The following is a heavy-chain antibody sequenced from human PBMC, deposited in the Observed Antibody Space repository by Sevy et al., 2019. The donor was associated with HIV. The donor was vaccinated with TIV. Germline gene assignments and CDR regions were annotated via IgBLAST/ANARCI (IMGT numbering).Heavy chain of an antibody. J-gene: IGHJ1*01. CDR2: INPNSGGT. CDR1: GYTFTGYY. Sequence: ASVKVSCKASGYTFTGYYMHWVRQAPGQGPEWMGWINPNSGGTSYARKFQGRVTMTTDTSISTAYMELSRLRSDDTAVYYCARITTIFTAGGDFQHWGQGTLVTVSS. D-gene: IGHD3-9*01. V-gene: IGHV1-2*02. CDR3: ARITTIFTAGGDFQH.